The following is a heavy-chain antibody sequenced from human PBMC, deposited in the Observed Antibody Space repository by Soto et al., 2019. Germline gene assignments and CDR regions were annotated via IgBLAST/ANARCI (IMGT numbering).Heavy chain of an antibody. CDR1: GGSIGSYY. D-gene: IGHD3-3*01. CDR2: IYYSGST. CDR3: ARGGWRQIDY. J-gene: IGHJ4*02. Sequence: QVQLQESGPGLVKPSETLSLTCSVSGGSIGSYYWSWIRQPPGKGLEWIGYIYYSGSTNYNPSLKSRLPISVDPTKNQSSLKLSSVTAADTAVYYCARGGWRQIDYWGQGTLVTVSS. V-gene: IGHV4-59*08.